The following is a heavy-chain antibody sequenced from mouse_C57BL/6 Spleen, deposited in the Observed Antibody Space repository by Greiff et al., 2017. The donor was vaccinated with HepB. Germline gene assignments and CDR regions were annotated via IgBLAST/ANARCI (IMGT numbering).Heavy chain of an antibody. Sequence: QVQLQQSGAELVKPGASVKLSCKASGYTFTSYWMHWVKQRPGQGLEWIGMIHPNSGSTNYNEKFKSKATLTVDKSSSTAYMQLSSLPSEDSAVYYCARFDGYSLYYAMDYWGQRTSVTVSS. CDR2: IHPNSGST. J-gene: IGHJ4*01. V-gene: IGHV1-64*01. CDR3: ARFDGYSLYYAMDY. D-gene: IGHD2-3*01. CDR1: GYTFTSYW.